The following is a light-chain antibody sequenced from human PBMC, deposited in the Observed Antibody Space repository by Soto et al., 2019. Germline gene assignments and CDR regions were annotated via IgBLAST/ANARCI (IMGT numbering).Light chain of an antibody. J-gene: IGLJ3*02. CDR1: SSDVGGYNY. V-gene: IGLV2-11*01. Sequence: QSVLTQPRSVSGSPGQSVTISCTGTSSDVGGYNYVSWYQQHPGKAPKLMIYDVTKRPSGVPDRFSGSKSGNTASLTISGLQAEDEADYYCSSYAGSNTWVFGGGTQLTVL. CDR2: DVT. CDR3: SSYAGSNTWV.